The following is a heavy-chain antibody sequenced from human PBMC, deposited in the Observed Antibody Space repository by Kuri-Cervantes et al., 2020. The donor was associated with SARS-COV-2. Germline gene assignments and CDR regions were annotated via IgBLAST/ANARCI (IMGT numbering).Heavy chain of an antibody. D-gene: IGHD3-22*01. CDR3: ARATYYYDSSGYYSDY. J-gene: IGHJ4*03. V-gene: IGHV4-34*01. CDR2: INHSGST. Sequence: SETLSLTCAVYGGSFSGYYWSWIRQPPGKGLEWIGEINHSGSTNYNPSLKSRVTISVDTSKNQFSLKLSSVTAADTAVYYCARATYYYDSSGYYSDYWGQGTTVTVFS. CDR1: GGSFSGYY.